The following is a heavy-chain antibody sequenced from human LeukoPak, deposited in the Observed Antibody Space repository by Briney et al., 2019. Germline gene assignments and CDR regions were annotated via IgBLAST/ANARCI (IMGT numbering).Heavy chain of an antibody. CDR3: ASERYCSSTSCYVSYYGMDV. D-gene: IGHD2-2*01. J-gene: IGHJ6*02. CDR1: GGSFSGYY. V-gene: IGHV4-34*01. CDR2: INHSGST. Sequence: SETLSLTCAVYGGSFSGYYWSWIRQPPGKGLEWIGEINHSGSTSYNPSLKSRVTISVDTSKNRFSLKLSSVTAADTAVYYCASERYCSSTSCYVSYYGMDVWGQGTTVTVSS.